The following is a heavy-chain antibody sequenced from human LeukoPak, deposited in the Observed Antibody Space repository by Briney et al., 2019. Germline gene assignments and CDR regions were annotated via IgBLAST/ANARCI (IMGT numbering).Heavy chain of an antibody. CDR3: AKRAPYYFDY. J-gene: IGHJ4*02. V-gene: IGHV3-53*01. CDR2: IYNSGTT. CDR1: GFSVSSNY. Sequence: GGSLRLSCAASGFSVSSNYMSWVRQAPGKGLEWVAVIYNSGTTKYADSVKGRFTIARDSSKNTLYLQMHSLRAEDTALYYCAKRAPYYFDYWGQGTLVTVSS.